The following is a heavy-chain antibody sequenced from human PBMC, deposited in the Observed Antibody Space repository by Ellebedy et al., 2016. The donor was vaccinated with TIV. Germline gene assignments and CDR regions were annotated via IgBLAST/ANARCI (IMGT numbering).Heavy chain of an antibody. CDR2: INPDSGGP. Sequence: ASVKVSCKTSGYIFTAYYIHWVRQAPGQGIEWMGWINPDSGGPNFPQKFQGRVTMTRDTSVNTVYMELSRLQSDDTAVYYCARVLRATSGMDVWGQGTTVTVS. CDR1: GYIFTAYY. J-gene: IGHJ6*02. V-gene: IGHV1-2*02. CDR3: ARVLRATSGMDV. D-gene: IGHD4/OR15-4a*01.